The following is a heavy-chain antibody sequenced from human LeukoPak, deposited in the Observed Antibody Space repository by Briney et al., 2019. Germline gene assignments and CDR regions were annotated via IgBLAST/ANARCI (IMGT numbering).Heavy chain of an antibody. CDR2: IYTSGST. V-gene: IGHV4-4*07. Sequence: SSETLSLTCTVSGGSISSYYWSWIRQPAGKGLEWIGRIYTSGSTNYNPSLKSRVTMSVDTSKNQFSLKLSSVTAADTAVYYCARDALYDFWSGIMGNWFDPWGQGTLVTVSS. J-gene: IGHJ5*02. D-gene: IGHD3-3*01. CDR3: ARDALYDFWSGIMGNWFDP. CDR1: GGSISSYY.